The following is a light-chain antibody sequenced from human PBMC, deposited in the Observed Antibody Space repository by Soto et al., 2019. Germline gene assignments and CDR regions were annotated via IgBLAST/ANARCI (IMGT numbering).Light chain of an antibody. Sequence: DIQMTQSPPSLSASVGDRVTITCQASQDIGTYINWYQHKPGKAPNLVIYDASNLETGVTSRFSGGGSATDFTFAISSLRPEDIATYYCRHSNRLPLFGPGTKVDF. V-gene: IGKV1-33*01. CDR1: QDIGTY. CDR2: DAS. J-gene: IGKJ3*01. CDR3: RHSNRLPL.